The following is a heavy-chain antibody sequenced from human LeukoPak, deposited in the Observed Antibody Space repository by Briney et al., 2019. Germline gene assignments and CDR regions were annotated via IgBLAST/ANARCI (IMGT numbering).Heavy chain of an antibody. J-gene: IGHJ6*02. V-gene: IGHV3-23*01. D-gene: IGHD2-15*01. CDR3: ARAPLYCSGGSCYTRSGYYYYGMDV. CDR2: ISGSGGST. Sequence: GGSLRLSCAASGFTFSSYAMSWVRQAPGRGLEWVSAISGSGGSTYYADSVKGRFTISRDNAKNSLYLQMNSLRAEDTAVYYCARAPLYCSGGSCYTRSGYYYYGMDVWGQGTTVTVSS. CDR1: GFTFSSYA.